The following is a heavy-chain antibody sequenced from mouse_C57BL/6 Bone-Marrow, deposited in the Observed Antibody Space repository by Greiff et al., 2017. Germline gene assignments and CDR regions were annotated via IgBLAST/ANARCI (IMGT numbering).Heavy chain of an antibody. V-gene: IGHV1-64*01. D-gene: IGHD3-1*01. J-gene: IGHJ3*01. Sequence: VQLPQPGAELVKPGASVKLSCKASGYTFTSYWMHWVKQRPGQGLEWIGMIHPNSGSTNYNEKFKSKATLTVDKSSSTAYMQLSSLTSEDSAVYYCAFLGPTWFAYWGQGTLVTVSA. CDR2: IHPNSGST. CDR1: GYTFTSYW. CDR3: AFLGPTWFAY.